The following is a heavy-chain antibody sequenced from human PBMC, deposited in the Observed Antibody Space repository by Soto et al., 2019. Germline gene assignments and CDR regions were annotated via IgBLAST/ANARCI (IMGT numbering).Heavy chain of an antibody. CDR3: ARPLRDRNYYYGMAV. D-gene: IGHD3-22*01. CDR1: GYTFSGYF. J-gene: IGHJ6*02. CDR2: MNPNSGGT. Sequence: QVQLVQSGADVKKPGASVKVSCKTSGYTFSGYFMHWLRQAPGQGLEWMGWMNPNSGGTDYAQNFQGRVSMTWDTSISTAYMELSRLRSDDTAIYFCARPLRDRNYYYGMAVWGQGTTVTVSS. V-gene: IGHV1-2*02.